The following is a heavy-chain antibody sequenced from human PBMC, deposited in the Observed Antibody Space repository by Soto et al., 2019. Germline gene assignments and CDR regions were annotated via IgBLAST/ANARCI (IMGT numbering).Heavy chain of an antibody. J-gene: IGHJ4*02. CDR1: GFTFSSYA. Sequence: GGSLRLSCAASGFTFSSYAMSWVRQAPGKGLEWVSAISGSGGSTYYADSVKGRFTISRDNSKNTLYLQMNSLRAEDTAVYYCAKAGYCSGGSCYSHGYWGQGTLVTVSS. CDR2: ISGSGGST. D-gene: IGHD2-15*01. CDR3: AKAGYCSGGSCYSHGY. V-gene: IGHV3-23*01.